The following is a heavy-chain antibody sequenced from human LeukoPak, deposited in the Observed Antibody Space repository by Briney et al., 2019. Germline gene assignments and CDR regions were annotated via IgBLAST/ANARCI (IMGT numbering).Heavy chain of an antibody. J-gene: IGHJ4*02. D-gene: IGHD6-13*01. CDR2: ISGSGGST. V-gene: IGHV3-23*01. Sequence: GGSLRLSCAASGFTFSSYAMSWVRQAPGKGLEWVSAISGSGGSTYYTDSVKGRFTISRDNSKNTLYLQMNSLRAEDTAVYYCAKGSSWYGAFDYWGQGTLVTVSS. CDR3: AKGSSWYGAFDY. CDR1: GFTFSSYA.